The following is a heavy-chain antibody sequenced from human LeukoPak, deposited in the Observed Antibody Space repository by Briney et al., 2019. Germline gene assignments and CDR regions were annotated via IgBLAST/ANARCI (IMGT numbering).Heavy chain of an antibody. CDR2: IYYSGST. CDR1: GGSISSYY. J-gene: IGHJ3*02. D-gene: IGHD3-10*01. V-gene: IGHV4-59*01. CDR3: ARSASRGGPRAFDI. Sequence: SETLSLTCTVSGGSISSYYWSWIRQPPGKGLEWNGYIYYSGSTNYNPSLKSRVTISVDTSKNQFSLKLSSVTAADTAVYYCARSASRGGPRAFDIWGQGTMVTVSS.